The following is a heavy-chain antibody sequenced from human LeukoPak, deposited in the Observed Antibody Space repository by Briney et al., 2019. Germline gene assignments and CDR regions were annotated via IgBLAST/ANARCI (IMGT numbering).Heavy chain of an antibody. D-gene: IGHD2-8*01. CDR1: GLSVSSNY. J-gene: IGHJ4*02. Sequence: GGSLRLSCAASGLSVSSNYMSWVRQAPGKGLEWVSSISSSSSYIYYADSVKGRFTISRDNAKNSLYLQMNSLRAEDTAVYYCAREISPYCTNGVCPTDYWGQGTLVTVSS. CDR2: ISSSSSYI. CDR3: AREISPYCTNGVCPTDY. V-gene: IGHV3-21*01.